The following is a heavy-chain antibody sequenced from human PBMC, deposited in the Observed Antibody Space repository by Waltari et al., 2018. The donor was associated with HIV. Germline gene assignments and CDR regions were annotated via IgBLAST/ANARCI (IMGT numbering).Heavy chain of an antibody. V-gene: IGHV5-10-1*01. J-gene: IGHJ5*02. CDR1: GYSFTSYW. D-gene: IGHD3-10*01. CDR2: IAPSDPYT. Sequence: EVQLVQSGAEVKKPGESLRISCKGSGYSFTSYWISWVSQMPGKGLEWMGRIAPSDPYTNYSPSFQGHGTISADKAISTACLQWSSLKASDTAMYYCAKLRSGSYDWFDPWGQGTLVTVSS. CDR3: AKLRSGSYDWFDP.